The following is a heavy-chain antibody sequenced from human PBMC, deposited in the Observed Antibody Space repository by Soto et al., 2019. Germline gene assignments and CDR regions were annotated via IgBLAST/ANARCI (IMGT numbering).Heavy chain of an antibody. CDR3: ARGADLDYYDSSGPSDY. CDR2: INPSGGST. Sequence: ASVKVSCKASGYTFTSYYMHWVLQAPGQGLEWMGIINPSGGSTSYAQKFQGRVTMTRDTSTSTVYMELSSLRSEDTAVYYCARGADLDYYDSSGPSDYWGEGTLVTVTS. CDR1: GYTFTSYY. J-gene: IGHJ4*02. V-gene: IGHV1-46*01. D-gene: IGHD3-22*01.